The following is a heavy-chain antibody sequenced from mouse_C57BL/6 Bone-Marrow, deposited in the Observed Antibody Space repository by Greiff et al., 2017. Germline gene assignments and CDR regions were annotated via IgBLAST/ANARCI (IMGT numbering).Heavy chain of an antibody. Sequence: QVQLQQSGAELARPGASVKLSCKASGYTFTSYGISWVKQRTGQGLEWIGEIYPRSGNTYYNEKFKGKATLTADKSSSTAYMELRSLTSEDSAVYFCARVDSNPAWFAYWGQGTLVTVSA. D-gene: IGHD2-5*01. V-gene: IGHV1-81*01. CDR3: ARVDSNPAWFAY. CDR1: GYTFTSYG. CDR2: IYPRSGNT. J-gene: IGHJ3*01.